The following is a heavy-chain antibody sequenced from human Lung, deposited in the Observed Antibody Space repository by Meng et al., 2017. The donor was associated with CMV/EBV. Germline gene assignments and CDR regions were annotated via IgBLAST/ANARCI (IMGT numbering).Heavy chain of an antibody. D-gene: IGHD3-3*01. CDR2: IIPIFGTA. CDR1: GGTFSSYA. Sequence: SVXVSXKAPGGTFSSYAISWVRQAPGQGLEWMGGIIPIFGTANYAQKFQGRVTITTDESTSTAYMELSSLRSEDTAVYYCARDRGTIFGVDFDYWGQGTLVTVSS. J-gene: IGHJ4*02. V-gene: IGHV1-69*05. CDR3: ARDRGTIFGVDFDY.